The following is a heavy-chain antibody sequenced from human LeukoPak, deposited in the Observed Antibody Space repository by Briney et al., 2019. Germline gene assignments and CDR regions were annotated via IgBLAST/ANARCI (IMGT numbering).Heavy chain of an antibody. CDR1: GFTFSRNW. CDR2: IKQDGSEQ. CDR3: VRTEIAANWFDP. J-gene: IGHJ5*02. V-gene: IGHV3-7*01. D-gene: IGHD2-15*01. Sequence: GGSLRLSCAVSGFTFSRNWMSWVRQAPGKGLEWVANIKQDGSEQYYVYSVKGRFTIFRDNTKNSVFLQMNSRRVEDTAMYHCVRTEIAANWFDPWGQGTLVTVSS.